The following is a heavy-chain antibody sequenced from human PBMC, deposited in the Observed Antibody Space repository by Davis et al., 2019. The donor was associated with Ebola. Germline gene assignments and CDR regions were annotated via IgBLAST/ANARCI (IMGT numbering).Heavy chain of an antibody. D-gene: IGHD6-13*01. CDR1: GFIFSSYA. V-gene: IGHV3-30-3*01. CDR3: ARSGYSSSWEDY. J-gene: IGHJ4*02. Sequence: GRSLRLSCAASGFIFSSYAMHWVRQAPGKGLEWVAVISYDGSNKYYADSVKGRFTISRDNTKNTLYLQMNSLRAEDTAVYYCARSGYSSSWEDYWGQGTLVTVSS. CDR2: ISYDGSNK.